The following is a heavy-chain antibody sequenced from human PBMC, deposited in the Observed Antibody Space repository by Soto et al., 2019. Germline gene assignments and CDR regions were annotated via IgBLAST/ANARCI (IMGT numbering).Heavy chain of an antibody. V-gene: IGHV1-8*02. CDR3: ASVSEIFLGDAFDI. Sequence: ASVKVSCKASGYTFTSYDINWVRQATGQGLEWMGWMNPNSGNTGYAQKFQGRVTMTRNTSISTAYMELSSLRSEDTAVYYCASVSEIFLGDAFDIWGQGTMVTVSS. CDR1: GYTFTSYD. CDR2: MNPNSGNT. D-gene: IGHD3-3*01. J-gene: IGHJ3*02.